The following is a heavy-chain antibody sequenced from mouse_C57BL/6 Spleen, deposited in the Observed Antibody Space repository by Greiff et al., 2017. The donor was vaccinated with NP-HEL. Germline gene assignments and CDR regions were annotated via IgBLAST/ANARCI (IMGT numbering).Heavy chain of an antibody. CDR3: ARTHYYGSYYYAMDY. D-gene: IGHD1-1*01. CDR1: GFTFSDYG. Sequence: EVQRVESGGGLVKPGGSLKLSCAASGFTFSDYGMHWVRQAPEKGLEWVAYISSGSSTIYYADTVKGRFTISRDNAKNTLFLQMTSLRSEDTAMYYCARTHYYGSYYYAMDYRGQGTSVTVSS. CDR2: ISSGSSTI. V-gene: IGHV5-17*01. J-gene: IGHJ4*01.